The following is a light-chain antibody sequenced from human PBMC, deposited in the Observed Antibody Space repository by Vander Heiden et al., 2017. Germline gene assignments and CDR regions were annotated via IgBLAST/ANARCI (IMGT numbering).Light chain of an antibody. V-gene: IGKV3-11*01. CDR2: DAS. CDR1: QSVSSY. Sequence: EIVLTQSPATLSLSPGERATLSCRASQSVSSYLAWYQQKPGQAPRLLIYDASNRATGIPARFSGSGSGTDFTLTISSLEPEDFAVYYCQQHSNWLALTFGGGTKVEIK. CDR3: QQHSNWLALT. J-gene: IGKJ4*01.